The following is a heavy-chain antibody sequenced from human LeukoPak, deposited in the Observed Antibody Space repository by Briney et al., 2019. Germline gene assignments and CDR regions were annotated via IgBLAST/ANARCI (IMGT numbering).Heavy chain of an antibody. D-gene: IGHD2-2*01. V-gene: IGHV1-69*01. CDR3: ARGPKGIVVVPAAIKVPYYYYMDV. Sequence: ASVKVSCXASGGTFSSYAISWVRQAPGQGLEWMEGIIPIFGTANYAQKFQGRVTITADESTSTAYMELSSLRSEDTAVYYCARGPKGIVVVPAAIKVPYYYYMDVWGKGTTVTVSS. J-gene: IGHJ6*03. CDR2: IIPIFGTA. CDR1: GGTFSSYA.